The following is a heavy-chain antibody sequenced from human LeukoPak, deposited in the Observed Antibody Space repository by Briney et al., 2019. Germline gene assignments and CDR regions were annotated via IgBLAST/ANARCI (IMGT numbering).Heavy chain of an antibody. Sequence: ASVKVSCKSSGYTFTDYYMHWVRQAPGQGLEWMGWINPNSSGTNYAQKFQGTVTVTRDTSISTAYMELTRLRSDDTAVYYCARERGNYDILTDYYEGNGFDPWGQGTLVTVSS. J-gene: IGHJ5*02. CDR1: GYTFTDYY. CDR2: INPNSSGT. V-gene: IGHV1-2*02. CDR3: ARERGNYDILTDYYEGNGFDP. D-gene: IGHD3-9*01.